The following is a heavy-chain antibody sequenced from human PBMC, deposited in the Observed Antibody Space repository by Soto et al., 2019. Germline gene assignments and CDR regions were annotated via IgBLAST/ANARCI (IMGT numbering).Heavy chain of an antibody. CDR2: INKDASEK. Sequence: EVPLVESGGGLVQPGGSLRLSCVASGFTFSTSWMDWVRQAPGKGLEWLANINKDASEKYYVDSVGGRFTVSRDNAKNSVYLQMNSLRAEDTAVYFCSRSLIDWGQGILVTVSS. J-gene: IGHJ4*02. CDR3: SRSLID. V-gene: IGHV3-7*04. CDR1: GFTFSTSW.